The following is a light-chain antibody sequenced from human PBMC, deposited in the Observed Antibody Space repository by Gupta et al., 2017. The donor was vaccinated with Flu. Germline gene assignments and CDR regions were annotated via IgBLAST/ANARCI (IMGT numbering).Light chain of an antibody. V-gene: IGKV1-5*03. CDR2: KAS. CDR3: QHENSSSWT. J-gene: IGKJ1*01. CDR1: QSLNSR. Sequence: DIQLTQSPSTLSASVGDRVTITCRARQSLNSRLAWYQQKPGKAPKLLIYKASTVESGVPTRFSGSGSETEFTLTISSRQPDDFATYYCQHENSSSWTFGQGTKVEIK.